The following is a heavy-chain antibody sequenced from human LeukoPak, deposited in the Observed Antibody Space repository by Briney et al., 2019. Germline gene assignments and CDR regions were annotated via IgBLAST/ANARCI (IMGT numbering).Heavy chain of an antibody. J-gene: IGHJ3*02. CDR1: GYTFTSYG. Sequence: ASVKASCKASGYTFTSYGISWVRQAPGQGLEWTGWISAYNGNTNYAQKLQGRVTMTTDTSTSTAYMELRSLRSDDTAVYYCARGRITIFGVVIILEAFDIWGQGTMVTVSS. D-gene: IGHD3-3*01. V-gene: IGHV1-18*01. CDR2: ISAYNGNT. CDR3: ARGRITIFGVVIILEAFDI.